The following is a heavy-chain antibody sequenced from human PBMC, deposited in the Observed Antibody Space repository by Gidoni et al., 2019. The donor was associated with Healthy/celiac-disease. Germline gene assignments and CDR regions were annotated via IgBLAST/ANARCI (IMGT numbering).Heavy chain of an antibody. Sequence: EVQLVESGGGMVKPGGSLRLSCAASGFTFSSYSMNWVRQAPGKGLEWVSSISSRSSYIYYADSVKGRFTISRDNAKNSLYLQMNSLRAEDTAVYYCAREEYSIDYWGQGTLVTVSS. CDR2: ISSRSSYI. CDR1: GFTFSSYS. D-gene: IGHD6-6*01. J-gene: IGHJ4*02. V-gene: IGHV3-21*01. CDR3: AREEYSIDY.